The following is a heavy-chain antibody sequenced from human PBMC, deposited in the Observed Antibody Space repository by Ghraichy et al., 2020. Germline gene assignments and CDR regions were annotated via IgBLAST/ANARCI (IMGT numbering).Heavy chain of an antibody. V-gene: IGHV4-34*01. CDR1: GGSFSGYY. J-gene: IGHJ4*02. CDR3: ASFDYGDPRTFDY. D-gene: IGHD4-17*01. Sequence: SQTLSLTCAVYGGSFSGYYWSWIRQPPGKGLEWIGEINHSGSTNYNPSLKSRVTISVDTSKNQFSLKLSSVTAADTAVYYCASFDYGDPRTFDYWGQGTLVTVSS. CDR2: INHSGST.